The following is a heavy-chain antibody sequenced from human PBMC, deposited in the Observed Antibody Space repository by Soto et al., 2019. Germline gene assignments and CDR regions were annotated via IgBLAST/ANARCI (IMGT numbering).Heavy chain of an antibody. CDR3: ARDSPIGSTFSGYDAIDY. Sequence: QVQLVQSGAEVKKPGSSVKVSCKTSGGTFSNDIIHWVRQAPGQGLEWMGRIIPLLAIANYAQTLQDRVTITADKSTSTAYMELNILRSESTAVYYCARDSPIGSTFSGYDAIDYWGQGTLVTVSS. J-gene: IGHJ4*02. D-gene: IGHD5-12*01. CDR1: GGTFSNDI. CDR2: IIPLLAIA. V-gene: IGHV1-69*08.